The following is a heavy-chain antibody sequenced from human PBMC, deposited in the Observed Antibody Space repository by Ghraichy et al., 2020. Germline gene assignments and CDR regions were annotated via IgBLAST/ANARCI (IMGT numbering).Heavy chain of an antibody. J-gene: IGHJ2*01. CDR3: ARDNIVVVPAAILGRGYWYFDL. V-gene: IGHV1-18*01. CDR2: ISAYNGNT. CDR1: GYTFTSYG. Sequence: ASVKVSCKASGYTFTSYGISWVRQAPGQGLEWMGWISAYNGNTNYAQKLQGRVTMTTDTSTSTAYMELRSLRSDDTAVYYCARDNIVVVPAAILGRGYWYFDLWGRGTLVTVSS. D-gene: IGHD2-2*01.